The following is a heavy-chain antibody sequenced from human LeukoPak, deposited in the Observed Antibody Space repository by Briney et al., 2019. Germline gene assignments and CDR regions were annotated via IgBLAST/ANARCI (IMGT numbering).Heavy chain of an antibody. J-gene: IGHJ4*02. Sequence: SVKVSCKASGGTFSSYAISWVRQAPGQGLEWMGGIIPIFGTANYAQKFQGRVTITADKSTSTAYMELSSLRSEDTAVYYCANRGGDSSGYFQEWGQGTLVTVSS. V-gene: IGHV1-69*06. CDR2: IIPIFGTA. CDR1: GGTFSSYA. D-gene: IGHD3-22*01. CDR3: ANRGGDSSGYFQE.